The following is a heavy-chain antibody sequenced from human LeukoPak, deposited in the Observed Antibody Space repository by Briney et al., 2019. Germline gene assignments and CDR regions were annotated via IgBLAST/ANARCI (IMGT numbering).Heavy chain of an antibody. CDR1: GYTFTSYD. Sequence: GALVKVSCKASGYTFTSYDINWVRQATGQGLEWMGWMNPNSGNTGYAQKFQGRVTMTRNTSISTAYMELSSLRSEDTAVYYCARGADVLRYFDWLNGNAFDIWGQGTMVTVSS. CDR2: MNPNSGNT. J-gene: IGHJ3*02. D-gene: IGHD3-9*01. V-gene: IGHV1-8*01. CDR3: ARGADVLRYFDWLNGNAFDI.